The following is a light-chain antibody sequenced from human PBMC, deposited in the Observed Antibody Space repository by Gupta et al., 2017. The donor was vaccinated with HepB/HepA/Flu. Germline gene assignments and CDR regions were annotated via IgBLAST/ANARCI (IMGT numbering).Light chain of an antibody. CDR2: DTS. V-gene: IGLV7-46*01. Sequence: QAVVTQEPALTVSLGRTVTLTCGSCTGAVTSGHYPYWFQQKPGQAPRTLIYDTSNKHSWTPARFSGSLLGGKAALTLSGAQPEDEAEYYCLLSYSGARGVFGGGTKLTVL. CDR1: TGAVTSGHY. CDR3: LLSYSGARGV. J-gene: IGLJ3*02.